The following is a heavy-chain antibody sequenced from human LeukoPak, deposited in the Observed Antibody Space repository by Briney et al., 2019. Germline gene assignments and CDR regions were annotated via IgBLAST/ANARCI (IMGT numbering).Heavy chain of an antibody. CDR1: GGTFSSYA. Sequence: GASVKVSCKASGGTFSSYAISWVRQAPGQGLEWMGGIIPIFGTANYAQKFQGRVTITADESTSTAYMELSSLRSEDTAVYYCARVRRYYGSGSYPPFDYWGQGTLVTVSS. CDR2: IIPIFGTA. D-gene: IGHD3-10*01. CDR3: ARVRRYYGSGSYPPFDY. J-gene: IGHJ4*02. V-gene: IGHV1-69*13.